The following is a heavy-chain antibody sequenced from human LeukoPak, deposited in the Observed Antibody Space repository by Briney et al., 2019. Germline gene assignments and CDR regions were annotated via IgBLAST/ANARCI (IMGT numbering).Heavy chain of an antibody. CDR3: ARSTGRDGFNRLYYFDY. D-gene: IGHD5-24*01. J-gene: IGHJ4*02. CDR1: GGSISSYY. Sequence: SETLSLTCTVSGGSISSYYWSWIRQPPGKGLEWIGYVYNSGSTNFNPSLKTRVTISLDPSKNQFSLKLSSVTAADTAVYHCARSTGRDGFNRLYYFDYWGQGALVTVSS. V-gene: IGHV4-59*12. CDR2: VYNSGST.